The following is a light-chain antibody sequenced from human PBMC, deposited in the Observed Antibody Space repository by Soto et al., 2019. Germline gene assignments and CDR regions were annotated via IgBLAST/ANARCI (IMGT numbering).Light chain of an antibody. CDR2: GAS. Sequence: EIVWTQSPGTLSLSPGERATLSCRASQSVSSSYLAWYQQKPGQAPRLLIYGASSRATGIPARFSGSGSGTDFTLTITSLEPEDFAVYYCQQYGSSPQTFGQGTKVEIK. J-gene: IGKJ1*01. CDR1: QSVSSSY. V-gene: IGKV3-20*01. CDR3: QQYGSSPQT.